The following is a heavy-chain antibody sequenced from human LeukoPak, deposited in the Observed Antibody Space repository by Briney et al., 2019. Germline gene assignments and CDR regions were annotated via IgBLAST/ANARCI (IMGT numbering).Heavy chain of an antibody. J-gene: IGHJ4*02. CDR1: GFSFSTSA. Sequence: GGSLRLSCAASGFSFSTSAMTWVRQAPGKGLEWVSKISGSGGTTYYADSVKGRFTISRDNSKNTLYPQMHSLRVEDTAVYYCAKDVAPDSGWDLDYWGQGTLVTVSS. D-gene: IGHD6-19*01. V-gene: IGHV3-23*01. CDR2: ISGSGGTT. CDR3: AKDVAPDSGWDLDY.